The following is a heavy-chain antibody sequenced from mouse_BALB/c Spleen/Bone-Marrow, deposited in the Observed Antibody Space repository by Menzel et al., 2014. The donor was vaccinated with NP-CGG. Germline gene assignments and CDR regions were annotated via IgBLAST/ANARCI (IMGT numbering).Heavy chain of an antibody. CDR2: ISDGGGRA. CDR1: GFTFSSYT. V-gene: IGHV5-12-2*01. Sequence: EVQGVESGGGLVQPGGSLKLSCAASGFTFSSYTMSWIRPTPEKRLEWVAYISDGGGRAYYPDTVKGRFTISRDNAKNTLYLQMSSLKSEDTAIYYCARQLDSSGYVLDYWGQGTTLTVSS. J-gene: IGHJ2*01. CDR3: ARQLDSSGYVLDY. D-gene: IGHD3-2*01.